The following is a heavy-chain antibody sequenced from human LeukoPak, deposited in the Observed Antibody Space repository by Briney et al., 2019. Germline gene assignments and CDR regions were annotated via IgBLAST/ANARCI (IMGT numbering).Heavy chain of an antibody. CDR1: GFTFSSYA. CDR3: VPGYCSSTSCRDFDY. D-gene: IGHD2-2*01. CDR2: ISGSGGST. V-gene: IGHV3-23*01. Sequence: PGGSLRLSCAASGFTFSSYAMSWVRQAPGKGLEWVSAISGSGGSTYYADSVKGRFTISRDNSKNTLYLQMNSLRAEDTALYYCVPGYCSSTSCRDFDYWGQGTLVTVSS. J-gene: IGHJ4*02.